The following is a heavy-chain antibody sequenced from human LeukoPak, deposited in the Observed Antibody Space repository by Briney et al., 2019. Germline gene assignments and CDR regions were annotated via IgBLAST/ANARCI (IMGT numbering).Heavy chain of an antibody. CDR1: GFTFSSFA. J-gene: IGHJ6*02. D-gene: IGHD2-2*01. V-gene: IGHV3-23*01. CDR3: AKPLGYCSSTNCFYYYGMDV. Sequence: GGSLRLSCAASGFTFSSFAMSWVRPAPGKGLEWVSGISGSGDNTYYADSVKGRFTISRDNSKNTLYLQVNSLRAEDTAVYYCAKPLGYCSSTNCFYYYGMDVWGQGTTVTVSS. CDR2: ISGSGDNT.